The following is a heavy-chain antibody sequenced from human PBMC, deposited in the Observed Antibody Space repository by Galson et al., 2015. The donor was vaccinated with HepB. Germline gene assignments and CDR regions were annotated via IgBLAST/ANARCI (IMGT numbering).Heavy chain of an antibody. Sequence: SAASGLTFSGSTIHWTRKASGQGQVWVVRISMRGHDYATSYVESLKGRFSISRDDSRNMAYLHMKSLKTEDTAVYYCTRMGDFSGYSSKWGQGTLVTVSS. J-gene: IGHJ4*02. D-gene: IGHD5-12*01. CDR1: GLTFSGST. CDR2: ISMRGHDYAT. CDR3: TRMGDFSGYSSK. V-gene: IGHV3-73*01.